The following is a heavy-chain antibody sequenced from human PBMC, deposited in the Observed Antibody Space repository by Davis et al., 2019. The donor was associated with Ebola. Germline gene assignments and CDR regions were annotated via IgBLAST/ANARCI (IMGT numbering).Heavy chain of an antibody. CDR2: ISGSGGST. J-gene: IGHJ4*02. D-gene: IGHD2-2*01. CDR1: GFTFSSYA. CDR3: AKDWRSSTSCGTLNY. Sequence: GGSLRLSCAASGFTFSSYAMSWVRQAPGKGLEWVSAISGSGGSTYYADSVKGRFTISRDNSKNTLYLQMNSLSAEDTAVYYCAKDWRSSTSCGTLNYWGQGTLVTVSS. V-gene: IGHV3-23*01.